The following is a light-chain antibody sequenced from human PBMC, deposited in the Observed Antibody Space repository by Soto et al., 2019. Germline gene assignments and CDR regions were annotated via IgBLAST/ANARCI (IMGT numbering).Light chain of an antibody. CDR2: DVS. Sequence: QSALTQPASVSGSPGQSITISCTGTSSGVGGYNYVSWYQQHPGKAPKLMIYDVSNRPSGVSNRFSGSKSGNTASLTISGLQAEDEADYYCSSYTSSSTLEDVFGTGTKVTVL. CDR3: SSYTSSSTLEDV. V-gene: IGLV2-14*01. CDR1: SSGVGGYNY. J-gene: IGLJ1*01.